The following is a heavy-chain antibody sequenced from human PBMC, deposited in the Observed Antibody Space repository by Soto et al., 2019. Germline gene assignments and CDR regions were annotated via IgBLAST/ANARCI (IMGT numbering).Heavy chain of an antibody. V-gene: IGHV4-31*03. CDR2: IYYSGST. Sequence: SETLSLTCTVSGGSISSGGYYWSWIRQHPGKGLEWIGYIYYSGSTYYNPSLKSRVTISVDTSKNQFSLKLSSVTAADTAVYYCARIAVAGTRFDYWGQGTLVTVS. J-gene: IGHJ4*02. CDR1: GGSISSGGYY. CDR3: ARIAVAGTRFDY. D-gene: IGHD6-19*01.